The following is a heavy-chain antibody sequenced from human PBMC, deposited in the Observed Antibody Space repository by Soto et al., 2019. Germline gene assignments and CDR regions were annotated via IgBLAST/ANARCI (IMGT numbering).Heavy chain of an antibody. V-gene: IGHV4-39*02. CDR1: GGSISSSSYY. D-gene: IGHD3-3*01. CDR2: IYYSGST. Sequence: SETLSLTCTVSGGSISSSSYYWGWIRQPPGKGLEWIGSIYYSGSTYYNPSLKSRVTISVDTSKTQFSLKLSSVTAADTAVYYCAREKLRFLEDGMDVWGQGTTVTVSS. J-gene: IGHJ6*02. CDR3: AREKLRFLEDGMDV.